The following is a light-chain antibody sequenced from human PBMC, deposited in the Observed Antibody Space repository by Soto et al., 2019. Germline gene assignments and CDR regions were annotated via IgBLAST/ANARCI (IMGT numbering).Light chain of an antibody. J-gene: IGKJ1*01. CDR3: LQYNGYPRS. CDR1: QGIRND. V-gene: IGKV1-17*01. Sequence: DIQMTQSPSSLSASVGDRVTISCRASQGIRNDLAWYQQKPGKAPKGLIYTASTLHSGVPSRFSGSGSGTDFTLTISSLQTEDFAPYYCLQYNGYPRSFGQGTKVEIK. CDR2: TAS.